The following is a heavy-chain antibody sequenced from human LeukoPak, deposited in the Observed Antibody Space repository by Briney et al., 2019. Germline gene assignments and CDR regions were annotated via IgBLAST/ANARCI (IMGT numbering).Heavy chain of an antibody. CDR2: ISSSSSYI. CDR1: GFTFSCYS. D-gene: IGHD6-19*01. V-gene: IGHV3-21*04. J-gene: IGHJ4*02. CDR3: AKDNRRHYTSGPNPDSLH. Sequence: GGSLRLSCAASGFTFSCYSMNWVRQAPGKGLEWVSSISSSSSYIYYADSVKGRFTISRDNAKNSLYLQMNSLKVEDTAFYYCAKDNRRHYTSGPNPDSLHWGQGALVTVSS.